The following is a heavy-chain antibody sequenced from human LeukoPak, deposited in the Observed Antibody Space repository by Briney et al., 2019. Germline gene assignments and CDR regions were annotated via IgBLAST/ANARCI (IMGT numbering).Heavy chain of an antibody. CDR3: ARLVGYSSSSNYGMDV. V-gene: IGHV5-51*01. CDR2: IYPGDSDT. J-gene: IGHJ6*02. CDR1: GYSFTSYW. D-gene: IGHD6-6*01. Sequence: GESLKISCKGSGYSFTSYWICWVRQMPGKGLEWMGIIYPGDSDTRYSPSFQGQVTISADKSISTAYLQWSSLKASDTAMYYCARLVGYSSSSNYGMDVWGQGTTVTVSS.